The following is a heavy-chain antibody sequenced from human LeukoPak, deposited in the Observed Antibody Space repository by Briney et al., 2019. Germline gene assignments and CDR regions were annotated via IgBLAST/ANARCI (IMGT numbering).Heavy chain of an antibody. CDR2: IYSGGST. Sequence: PGGSLRLSGAVSGLTVSNNYMRWVRPAPGKGLDWVSGIYSGGSTYDADSVKGRFTISRDNSKNALYLQMNSLRAEDTAVYDCARDSRQDYYDSSGYLWFAFDIWGQGTMVTVSS. CDR3: ARDSRQDYYDSSGYLWFAFDI. J-gene: IGHJ3*02. D-gene: IGHD3-22*01. CDR1: GLTVSNNY. V-gene: IGHV3-53*01.